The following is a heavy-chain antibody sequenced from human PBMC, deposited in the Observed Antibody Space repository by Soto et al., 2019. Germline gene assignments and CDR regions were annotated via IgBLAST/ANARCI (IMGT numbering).Heavy chain of an antibody. J-gene: IGHJ4*02. V-gene: IGHV4-34*01. CDR1: GGSFSGYY. Sequence: PSETLSLTCAVYGGSFSGYYWSWIRQPPGKGLEWIGEINHSGSTNYNPSLKSRVTISVDTSKNQFSLKLSSVTAADTAVYYCARGLRFLEWLLYPHFDYWGQGTLVTVSS. CDR2: INHSGST. D-gene: IGHD3-3*01. CDR3: ARGLRFLEWLLYPHFDY.